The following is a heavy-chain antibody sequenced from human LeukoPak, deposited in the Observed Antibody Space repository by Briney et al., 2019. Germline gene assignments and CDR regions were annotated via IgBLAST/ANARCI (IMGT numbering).Heavy chain of an antibody. D-gene: IGHD3-22*01. CDR2: INAGNGNT. J-gene: IGHJ4*02. V-gene: IGHV1-3*01. CDR1: GYTFTSYA. Sequence: ASVKVSCKASGYTFTSYAMHWVRQAPGQRLEWMGWINAGNGNTKYSQKFQGRVTITRDTSASTAYMELSSLRSGDTAVYYCAGYDSSGLYFDYWGQGTLVTVSS. CDR3: AGYDSSGLYFDY.